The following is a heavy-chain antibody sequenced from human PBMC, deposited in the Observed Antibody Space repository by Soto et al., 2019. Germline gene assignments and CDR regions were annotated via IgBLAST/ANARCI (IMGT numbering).Heavy chain of an antibody. J-gene: IGHJ6*02. Sequence: PGGSLRLSCAASGFTFSSYAMHWVRQAPGKGLEWVAVISYDGSNKYYADSVKGRFTISRDNSKNTLYLQMNSLRAEDTAVYYCARDWSSVGEDDYYYYYGMDVWGQGTTVTVSS. CDR3: ARDWSSVGEDDYYYYYGMDV. V-gene: IGHV3-30-3*01. D-gene: IGHD3-10*01. CDR1: GFTFSSYA. CDR2: ISYDGSNK.